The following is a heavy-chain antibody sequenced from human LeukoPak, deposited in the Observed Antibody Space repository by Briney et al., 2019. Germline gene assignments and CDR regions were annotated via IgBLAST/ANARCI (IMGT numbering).Heavy chain of an antibody. D-gene: IGHD1-26*01. CDR1: GYTFTGYY. J-gene: IGHJ6*03. Sequence: GASVKVSCKASGYTFTGYYMHWVRQAPGQGLEWMGWINPNSGGTNYAQKFQGRVTMTRHTSISTAYMELSRLRSDDTAVYYCARGSAYSGSYYYYYYMDVWGKGTTVTVSS. CDR2: INPNSGGT. CDR3: ARGSAYSGSYYYYYYMDV. V-gene: IGHV1-2*02.